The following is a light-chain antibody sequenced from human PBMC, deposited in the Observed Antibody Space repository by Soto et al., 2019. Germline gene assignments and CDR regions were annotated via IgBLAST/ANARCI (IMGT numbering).Light chain of an antibody. CDR2: EVS. Sequence: QSALTQPPSASGSPGQSVTISCTGTSSDVGGYNFVSWYQQHPGKAPKLIIYEVSERPSGVPDRFSGSKSGNTASLTVSGLQAADEADYYCSSYAGSNNYVFGTGTKSPS. CDR1: SSDVGGYNF. J-gene: IGLJ1*01. V-gene: IGLV2-8*01. CDR3: SSYAGSNNYV.